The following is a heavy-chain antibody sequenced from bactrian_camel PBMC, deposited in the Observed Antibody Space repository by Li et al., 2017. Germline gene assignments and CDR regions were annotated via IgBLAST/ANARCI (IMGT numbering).Heavy chain of an antibody. CDR3: AADFVNLQLARSYNY. V-gene: IGHV3S53*01. Sequence: HVQLVESGGGLVQPRGSLRLSCGASGYEFSTGCMGWFRQFPGKDRQVVAGLSGHGVTMYVDSVNGRFTISKDNVKNTLYLQMNSLEPEDTAMYYCAADFVNLQLARSYNYWGQGTQVTVS. CDR1: GYEFSTGC. J-gene: IGHJ4*01. CDR2: LSGHGVT. D-gene: IGHD7*01.